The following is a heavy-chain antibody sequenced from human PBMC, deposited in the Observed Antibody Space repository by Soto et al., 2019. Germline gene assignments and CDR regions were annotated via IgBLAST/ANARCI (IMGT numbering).Heavy chain of an antibody. V-gene: IGHV3-53*01. J-gene: IGHJ4*02. Sequence: PGGSLRLSCAASGFTVSSNYMSWVRQAPGKGLEWVSVIYSGGSTYYADSVKGRFTISRDNSKNTLYLQMNSLRAEDTAVYYCASPAPYCSGGSCHRADYWGQGTLVTVS. CDR1: GFTVSSNY. CDR2: IYSGGST. CDR3: ASPAPYCSGGSCHRADY. D-gene: IGHD2-15*01.